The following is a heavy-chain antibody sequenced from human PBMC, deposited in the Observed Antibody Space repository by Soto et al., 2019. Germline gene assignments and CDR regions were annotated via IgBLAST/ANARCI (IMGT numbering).Heavy chain of an antibody. CDR2: IIPNTGDI. J-gene: IGHJ4*02. V-gene: IGHV1-2*02. CDR1: GGTLSSYA. D-gene: IGHD5-18*01. CDR3: ARGYTYGSFDN. Sequence: ASVEVSCQASGGTLSSYASMWVRQAPGQGLEWMGGIIPNTGDISYAEKFQGRVTMTRDTSISTAYMELSRLRSDDTAVYYCARGYTYGSFDNWAQGTLVTVSS.